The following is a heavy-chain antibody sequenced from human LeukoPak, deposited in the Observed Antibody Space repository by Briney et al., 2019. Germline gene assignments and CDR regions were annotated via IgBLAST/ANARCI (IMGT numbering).Heavy chain of an antibody. CDR3: AALDHGHDY. V-gene: IGHV3-21*01. J-gene: IGHJ4*02. Sequence: GGSLRLSCAASGFTFSSYSMNWVRQAPGKGLEWVSSISSSSTYIYYADSVKGRFTISRDNAKNSLCLQMNSLRAEDTAVYYCAALDHGHDYWGQGTLVTVSS. CDR1: GFTFSSYS. CDR2: ISSSSTYI.